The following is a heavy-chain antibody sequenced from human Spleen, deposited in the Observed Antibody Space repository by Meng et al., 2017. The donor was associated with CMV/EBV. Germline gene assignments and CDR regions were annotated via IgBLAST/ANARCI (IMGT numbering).Heavy chain of an antibody. CDR3: ARDSPGYCSSTSCPGYYYYYYGMDV. V-gene: IGHV3-30*02. J-gene: IGHJ6*02. CDR2: TRFNENKE. D-gene: IGHD2-2*03. CDR1: GITFSYYG. Sequence: GGSLRLSCAASGITFSYYGVHWVRQAPGTGLEWVAFTRFNENKEYYADSVKGRFTISRDNAKNSLFLQMNSLRAEDTAVYYCARDSPGYCSSTSCPGYYYYYYGMDVWGQGTTVTVSS.